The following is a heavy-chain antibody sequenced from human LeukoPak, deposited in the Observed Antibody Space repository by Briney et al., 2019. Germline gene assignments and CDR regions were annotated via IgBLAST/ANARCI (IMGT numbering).Heavy chain of an antibody. D-gene: IGHD2-2*01. CDR2: IWYDGSNK. CDR3: AREGSSTNSFDY. J-gene: IGHJ4*02. V-gene: IGHV3-33*01. Sequence: GRSLRLSCAASGFTFSSYGMHWVRQAPGKGLEWVAVIWYDGSNKYYADSVKGRFTISRDNSKNTLYLQMNSLRAEDTAVYYCAREGSSTNSFDYWGQGTLVTVSS. CDR1: GFTFSSYG.